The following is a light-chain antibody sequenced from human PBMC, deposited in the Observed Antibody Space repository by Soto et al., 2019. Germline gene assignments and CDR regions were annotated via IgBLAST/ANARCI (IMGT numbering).Light chain of an antibody. V-gene: IGLV1-40*01. Sequence: QSVLTQPPSVSGAPGQGVAISCTGSRSNIGAGHDVQWYQQLPGTAHKLLIYGNNNRPSGVPDRFSGSKSGASASLAITGLQAEDEADYYCHSYDSSLTAVVFGGGTKLTVL. CDR2: GNN. CDR1: RSNIGAGHD. J-gene: IGLJ2*01. CDR3: HSYDSSLTAVV.